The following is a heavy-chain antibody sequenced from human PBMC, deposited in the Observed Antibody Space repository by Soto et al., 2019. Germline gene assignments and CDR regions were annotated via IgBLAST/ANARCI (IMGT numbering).Heavy chain of an antibody. Sequence: QVQLVESGRGLVKPGGSLRLSCAASGFTFSDYYLSWIRQAPGKGLEWVSYISSSGSTIYYADSVKGRFTISRDNSKNSLYLQMNSLRAEDTAVYYCASHPSGWYRAFYYWGQGTLVTVSS. CDR3: ASHPSGWYRAFYY. D-gene: IGHD6-19*01. CDR2: ISSSGSTI. V-gene: IGHV3-11*01. CDR1: GFTFSDYY. J-gene: IGHJ4*02.